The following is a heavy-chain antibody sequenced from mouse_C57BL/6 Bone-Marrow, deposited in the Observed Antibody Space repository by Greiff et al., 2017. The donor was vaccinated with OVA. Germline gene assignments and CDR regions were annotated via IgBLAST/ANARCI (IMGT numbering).Heavy chain of an antibody. CDR2: IYPGDGDT. V-gene: IGHV1-82*01. CDR3: AGAPRRYFDY. J-gene: IGHJ2*01. Sequence: QVQLQQSGPELVKPGASVKISCKASGYAFSSSWMNWVKQRPGTGLEWIGRIYPGDGDTNYNGKFKGKATLTADKSSSTAYMQLSSLTSEDSAVYFCAGAPRRYFDYWGQGTTLTVSS. CDR1: GYAFSSSW.